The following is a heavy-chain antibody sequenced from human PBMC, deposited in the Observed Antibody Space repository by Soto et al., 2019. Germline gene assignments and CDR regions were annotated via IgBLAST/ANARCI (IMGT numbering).Heavy chain of an antibody. Sequence: SETLSLTCTVSGGSIRNYYWGWIRQPLGERLEWIGNIYYSGSTNYNPSLKSRVTISVDTSKNQFSLKLSSVTAADTAMYYCARFNYFDYWGQGTLVTVSS. J-gene: IGHJ4*02. V-gene: IGHV4-59*01. CDR3: ARFNYFDY. CDR1: GGSIRNYY. CDR2: IYYSGST.